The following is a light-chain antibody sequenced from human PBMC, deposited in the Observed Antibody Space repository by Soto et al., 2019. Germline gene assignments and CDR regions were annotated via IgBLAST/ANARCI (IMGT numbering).Light chain of an antibody. V-gene: IGLV1-44*01. Sequence: QPVLTQPPSASGTPGQRVTISCSGSSSNIGRSIVNWYQQLPGTAPKLLIYSTNHRPSGVPDRFSGSKSGISASLAISGLQSEDEADYFCATWDDSLNGLVFGGGTKLTVL. CDR3: ATWDDSLNGLV. CDR2: STN. CDR1: SSNIGRSI. J-gene: IGLJ2*01.